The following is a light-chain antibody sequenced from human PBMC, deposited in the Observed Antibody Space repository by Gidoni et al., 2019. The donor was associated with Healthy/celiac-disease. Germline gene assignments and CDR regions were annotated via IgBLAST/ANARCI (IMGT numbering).Light chain of an antibody. CDR2: DVS. Sequence: QSALTQPRSVSESPGQSVTISCTGTSSDVGGYNYVSWYQQHPGKVPKVIIYDVSKRPSGVPDRFSGSKSGNTASLTISGLQAEDEADYYCCSYAGSVVFGGGTKLTVL. J-gene: IGLJ2*01. CDR1: SSDVGGYNY. CDR3: CSYAGSVV. V-gene: IGLV2-11*01.